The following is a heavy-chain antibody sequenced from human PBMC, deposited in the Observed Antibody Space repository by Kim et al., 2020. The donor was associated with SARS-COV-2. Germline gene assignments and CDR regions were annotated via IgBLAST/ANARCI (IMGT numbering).Heavy chain of an antibody. CDR1: GFTFSSYG. CDR3: ARDGGYYYDSSGSNRGLDY. J-gene: IGHJ4*02. Sequence: GGSLRLSCAASGFTFSSYGMHWVRQAPGKGLEWVAVIWYDGSNKYYADSVKGRFTISRDNSKNTLYLQMNSLRAEDTAVYYCARDGGYYYDSSGSNRGLDYWGQGTLVTVSS. D-gene: IGHD3-22*01. CDR2: IWYDGSNK. V-gene: IGHV3-33*01.